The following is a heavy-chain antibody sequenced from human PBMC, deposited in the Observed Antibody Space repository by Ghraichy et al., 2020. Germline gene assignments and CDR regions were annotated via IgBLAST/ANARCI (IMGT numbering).Heavy chain of an antibody. CDR1: GGSFSGYY. Sequence: SETLSLTCAVYGGSFSGYYWSWIRQPPGKGLEWIGEINHSGSTNYNPSLKSRVTISVDTSKNQFSLKLSSVTAADTAVYYCARLRTWELRFLEWLGGYYFDYWGQGTLVTVSS. V-gene: IGHV4-34*01. CDR3: ARLRTWELRFLEWLGGYYFDY. D-gene: IGHD3-3*01. CDR2: INHSGST. J-gene: IGHJ4*02.